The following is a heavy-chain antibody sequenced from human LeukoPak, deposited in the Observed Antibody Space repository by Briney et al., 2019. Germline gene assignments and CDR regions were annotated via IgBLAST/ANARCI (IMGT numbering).Heavy chain of an antibody. CDR1: GGSFISSTYY. Sequence: SETLSLTCTVSGGSFISSTYYWGWLRQPPGQGLEGIVSIHYSGNTYHNPSLKSRITISVYTSKIPFSLKLVSVAAAAAAVYYCARHGHPFDYWGQGTLVTVSS. V-gene: IGHV4-39*01. J-gene: IGHJ4*02. CDR3: ARHGHPFDY. CDR2: IHYSGNT.